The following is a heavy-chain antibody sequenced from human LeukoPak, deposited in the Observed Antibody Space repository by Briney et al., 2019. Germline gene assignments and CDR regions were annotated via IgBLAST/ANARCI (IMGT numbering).Heavy chain of an antibody. CDR1: GGSFSGYY. V-gene: IGHV4-34*01. CDR2: IYYSGST. J-gene: IGHJ4*02. D-gene: IGHD3-22*01. Sequence: SETLSLTCAVYGGSFSGYYWSWIRQPPGKGLEWIGSIYYSGSTYYNPSLKSRVTISVDTSKNQFSLKLSSVTAADTAVYYCHDSSGYHWGQGTLVTVSS. CDR3: HDSSGYH.